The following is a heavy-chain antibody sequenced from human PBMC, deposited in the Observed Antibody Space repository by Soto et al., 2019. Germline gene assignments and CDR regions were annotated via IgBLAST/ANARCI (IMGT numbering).Heavy chain of an antibody. CDR1: GASMNNYH. D-gene: IGHD6-13*01. CDR2: IHSSGST. Sequence: QVQLQASGPGLVKPSETLSLTCTVSGASMNNYHWSWIRQPAGKGLEWIGHIHSSGSTNYNPSLKSRVTMSVDTSKNQFSLRLMSLTAADTAVYYCARDQGVAAAGITWFDPWGQGSLVTVSS. CDR3: ARDQGVAAAGITWFDP. J-gene: IGHJ5*02. V-gene: IGHV4-4*07.